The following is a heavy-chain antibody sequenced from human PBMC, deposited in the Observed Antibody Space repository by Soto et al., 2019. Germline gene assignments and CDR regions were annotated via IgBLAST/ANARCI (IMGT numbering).Heavy chain of an antibody. J-gene: IGHJ4*02. CDR2: IFSNDEK. CDR3: ARIRREVAYCGGDCYWGFDY. Sequence: QVTLKESGPVLVKPTETLTLTCTVSGFSLSNARMGVSWIRQPPGKALEWLAHIFSNDEKSYSTSLKSRLTISKDTSKSQVVLTMTNMDPVDTATYYCARIRREVAYCGGDCYWGFDYWGQGTLVTVSS. V-gene: IGHV2-26*01. CDR1: GFSLSNARMG. D-gene: IGHD2-21*02.